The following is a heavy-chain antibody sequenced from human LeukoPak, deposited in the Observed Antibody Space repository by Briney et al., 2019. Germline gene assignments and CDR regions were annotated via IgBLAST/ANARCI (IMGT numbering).Heavy chain of an antibody. V-gene: IGHV3-23*01. CDR1: GSTFSTYP. Sequence: GEFLRLSCTASGSTFSTYPMTWVRQAPGQGLEWVSAISGNSVTIYYADSVKGRFTISRDNSKNTLYLQMYSLGAEDTAVYYCAKILSGTYSFDLWGQGTLVTVSS. CDR3: AKILSGTYSFDL. CDR2: ISGNSVTI. J-gene: IGHJ4*02. D-gene: IGHD1-26*01.